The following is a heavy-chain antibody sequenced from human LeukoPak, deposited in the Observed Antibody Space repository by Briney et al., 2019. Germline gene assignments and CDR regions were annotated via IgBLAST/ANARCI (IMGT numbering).Heavy chain of an antibody. CDR3: ARGGTTGTTGDWFDP. CDR1: GGTFGSYA. CDR2: IIPIFGTA. D-gene: IGHD1-1*01. V-gene: IGHV1-69*01. Sequence: GASVKVSCKASGGTFGSYAISWVRQAPGQGLEWMGGIIPIFGTANYAQKFQGRVTITADESTSTAYMELSSLRSEDTAVYYCARGGTTGTTGDWFDPWGQGTLVTVSS. J-gene: IGHJ5*02.